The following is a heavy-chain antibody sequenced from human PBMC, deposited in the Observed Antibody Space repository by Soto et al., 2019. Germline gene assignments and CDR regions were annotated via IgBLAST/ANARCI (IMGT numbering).Heavy chain of an antibody. CDR2: ISYDGSNK. V-gene: IGHV3-30*18. J-gene: IGHJ5*02. D-gene: IGHD2-2*01. Sequence: QVQLVESGGGMVQPGRSLRLSCAASGFTFSSYGMHWVRQAPGKGLEWVAVISYDGSNKYYADSVKGRFTISRDNSKNTLYLQMNSLRAEDTAVYYCAKEHADIVVVRRLTNWFDPWGQGTLVTVSS. CDR1: GFTFSSYG. CDR3: AKEHADIVVVRRLTNWFDP.